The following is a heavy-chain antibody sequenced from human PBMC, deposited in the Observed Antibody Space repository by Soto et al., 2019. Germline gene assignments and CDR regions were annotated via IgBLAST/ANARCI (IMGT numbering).Heavy chain of an antibody. J-gene: IGHJ6*02. CDR3: ARAHLYYYGSGSYYAGYGMDV. CDR1: GGTFSSYA. Sequence: QVQLVQSGAEVKKPGSSVKVSCKASGGTFSSYAISWVRQAPGQGLEWMGGIIPIFGTANYAQKFQGRVTITAYKSTSTAYMELSSLRSEDTAVYYCARAHLYYYGSGSYYAGYGMDVWGQVTTVTVSS. D-gene: IGHD3-10*01. CDR2: IIPIFGTA. V-gene: IGHV1-69*06.